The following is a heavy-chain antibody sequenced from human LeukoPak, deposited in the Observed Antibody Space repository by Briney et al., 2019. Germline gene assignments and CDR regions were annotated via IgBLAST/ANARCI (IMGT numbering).Heavy chain of an antibody. V-gene: IGHV4-39*01. CDR3: ARLVGATNGFDI. CDR1: GGSISSSNHY. CDR2: IYYSGST. J-gene: IGHJ3*02. D-gene: IGHD1-26*01. Sequence: SETLSLTCTVSGGSISSSNHYWGWIRQPPGKGLEWIGTIYYSGSTYYNPSLKSRVTISVDTSKNQFSLKLSSVTAADTAVYYCARLVGATNGFDIWGQGTMVTVSS.